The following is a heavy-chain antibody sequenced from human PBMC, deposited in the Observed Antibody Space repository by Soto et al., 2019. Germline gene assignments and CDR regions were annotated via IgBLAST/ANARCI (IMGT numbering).Heavy chain of an antibody. Sequence: SETQSLTCTVSGASISGFYWSWIRKSAGKGLEWIGRIYATGTTDYNPSLKSRVMMSVDTSKKQFSLKLRSVTAADTAVYYCVRDGTKTLRDWFDPWGQGISVTGSS. CDR3: VRDGTKTLRDWFDP. CDR2: IYATGTT. CDR1: GASISGFY. J-gene: IGHJ5*02. D-gene: IGHD1-1*01. V-gene: IGHV4-4*07.